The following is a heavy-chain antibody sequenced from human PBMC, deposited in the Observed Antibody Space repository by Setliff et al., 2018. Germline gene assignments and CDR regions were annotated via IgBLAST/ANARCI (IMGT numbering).Heavy chain of an antibody. D-gene: IGHD3-10*01. Sequence: GESLKISCKGSGYTFTTNWIAWVRQMPGKGLEWMGIVFSGDSDTRYSPSSQGQVTMSADKSINTAYLQMSSLKTEDTAVYYCARAGYGKGYDYWGQGTLVTVSS. J-gene: IGHJ4*02. CDR3: ARAGYGKGYDY. CDR1: GYTFTTNW. CDR2: VFSGDSDT. V-gene: IGHV5-51*01.